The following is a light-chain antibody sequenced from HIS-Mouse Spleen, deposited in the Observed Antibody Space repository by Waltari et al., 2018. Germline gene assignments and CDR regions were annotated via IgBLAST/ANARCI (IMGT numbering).Light chain of an antibody. J-gene: IGLJ2*01. CDR3: SSYTSSSFNVV. CDR2: DVS. V-gene: IGLV2-14*03. Sequence: QSALTQPASVSGSPGQSIPISCTGTSSDVGGYNYFSWYQQHPGKAPQLMIYDVSNRPSGVSNRFSGSKSGNTASLTISGLQAEDEADYYCSSYTSSSFNVVFGGGTKLTVL. CDR1: SSDVGGYNY.